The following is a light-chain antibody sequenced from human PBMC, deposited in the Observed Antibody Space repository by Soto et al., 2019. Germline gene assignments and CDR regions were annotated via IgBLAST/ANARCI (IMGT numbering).Light chain of an antibody. Sequence: QAVLTHPPAPSGTPGQRITISCSGRTSNVGSNIVSWYHHLPGAAPKLLIYNNNQRPSGVPDRFFASKSGTSASLAISGLQPEDESHYYCAAWDDDLNGLVFSGGTKVTVL. CDR2: NNN. V-gene: IGLV1-44*01. CDR3: AAWDDDLNGLV. CDR1: TSNVGSNI. J-gene: IGLJ3*02.